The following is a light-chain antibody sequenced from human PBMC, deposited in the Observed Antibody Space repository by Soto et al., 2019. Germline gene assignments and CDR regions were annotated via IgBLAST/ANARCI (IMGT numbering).Light chain of an antibody. CDR2: QVS. J-gene: IGLJ3*02. V-gene: IGLV2-18*02. CDR3: QSFDSSLSNSWV. CDR1: SIDVGNFDL. Sequence: QSVLTQPPSVSGSPGQSVTISCTGTSIDVGNFDLVSWYQQPPGTAPKLLIYQVSNRPSGVPDRFSGSQSGNTASLTISGLQAEDEADYYCQSFDSSLSNSWVFGGGTKLTVL.